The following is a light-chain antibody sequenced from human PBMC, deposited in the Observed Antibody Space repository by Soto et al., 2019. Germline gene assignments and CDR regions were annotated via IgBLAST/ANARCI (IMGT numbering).Light chain of an antibody. CDR1: KSITTY. CDR3: QQYFTYSWT. J-gene: IGKJ1*01. Sequence: IQMAQSPSALSAFVGDTVTATCRASKSITTYLAWYQHRPGRAPKLLMYDASTLDSGVPSRFSGSGSGTEFTLTISSLQPEDFATYYCQQYFTYSWTFGQGTKVEIK. CDR2: DAS. V-gene: IGKV1-5*01.